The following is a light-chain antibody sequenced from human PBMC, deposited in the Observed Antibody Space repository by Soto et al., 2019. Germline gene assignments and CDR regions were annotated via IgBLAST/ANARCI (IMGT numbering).Light chain of an antibody. CDR2: AAS. CDR1: QGIYAF. Sequence: DIQLTQSPSFLSASVGDRVTITCRASQGIYAFLAWYQQKPGKAPKLLIYAASTLQSEVPSRFSGSASGTEFTLTISSLQPEDFATYYCQQFNTYPLTFGGGTKVEVK. CDR3: QQFNTYPLT. V-gene: IGKV1-9*01. J-gene: IGKJ4*01.